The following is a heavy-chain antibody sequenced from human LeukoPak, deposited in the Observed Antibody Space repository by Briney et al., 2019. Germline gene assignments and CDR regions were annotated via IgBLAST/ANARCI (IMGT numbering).Heavy chain of an antibody. CDR1: GYTFTSYG. D-gene: IGHD3-3*01. V-gene: IGHV1-18*01. Sequence: GASVKVSCKASGYTFTSYGISWVRQAPGQGLEWMGWISAYNGNTNYAQKLQGRVTMTTDTSTSTAYMELRRLRSDDTAVYYCARGLEVDFWSGYYWFNLYFDYWGPGTLVTVSS. CDR3: ARGLEVDFWSGYYWFNLYFDY. J-gene: IGHJ4*02. CDR2: ISAYNGNT.